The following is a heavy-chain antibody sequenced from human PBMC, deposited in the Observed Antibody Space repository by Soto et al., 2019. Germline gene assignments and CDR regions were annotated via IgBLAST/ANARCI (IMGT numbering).Heavy chain of an antibody. Sequence: QVQLVQSGAEVKKPGSSVKVSCKASGGTFSSYAISWVRQAPGQGLEWMGGIIPIFGTANYAQKFQGRVTITADKSTSTAYIELSSLRSEDTAVYYCARGPRYCSSTSCYTGDYWGQGTLVTVSS. J-gene: IGHJ4*02. V-gene: IGHV1-69*06. CDR3: ARGPRYCSSTSCYTGDY. D-gene: IGHD2-2*02. CDR1: GGTFSSYA. CDR2: IIPIFGTA.